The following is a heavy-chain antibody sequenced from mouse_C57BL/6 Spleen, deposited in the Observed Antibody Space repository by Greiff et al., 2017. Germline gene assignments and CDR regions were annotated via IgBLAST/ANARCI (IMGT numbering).Heavy chain of an antibody. V-gene: IGHV1-81*01. CDR1: GYTFTSYG. Sequence: QVQLKESGAELARPGASVKLSCKASGYTFTSYGISWVKQRTGQGLEWIGEIYPRSGNTYYNEKFKGKATLTADKSSSTAYMGLRSLTSEDSAVYFCARGGVYDYDVAYWGQGTLVTVSA. J-gene: IGHJ3*01. CDR3: ARGGVYDYDVAY. CDR2: IYPRSGNT. D-gene: IGHD2-4*01.